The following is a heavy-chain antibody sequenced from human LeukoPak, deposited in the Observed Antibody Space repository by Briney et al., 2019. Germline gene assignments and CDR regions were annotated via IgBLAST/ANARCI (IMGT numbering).Heavy chain of an antibody. Sequence: GGSLRLSCAASGFTFDDYGMSWVRQAPGKGLEWVSGINWNGGSTGYADSVKGRFTISRDNAKNSLYLQMNSLRAEDTAVYYCAVNPNKAYCSGGSCYSSGYWGQGTLVTVSS. J-gene: IGHJ4*02. D-gene: IGHD2-15*01. CDR3: AVNPNKAYCSGGSCYSSGY. CDR1: GFTFDDYG. V-gene: IGHV3-20*04. CDR2: INWNGGST.